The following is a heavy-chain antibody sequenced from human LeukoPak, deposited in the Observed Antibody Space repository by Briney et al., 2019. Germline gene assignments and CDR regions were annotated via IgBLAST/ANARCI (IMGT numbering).Heavy chain of an antibody. CDR2: IYSGGST. Sequence: GPLRLSCAASGFTVSSNYMSWVRQAPGKGLEWVSVIYSGGSTYYADSVKGRFTISRDNSKNTLYLQMNSLRAEDTAVYYCAREGPQVTYAFDIWGQGTMVTVSS. J-gene: IGHJ3*02. CDR1: GFTVSSNY. D-gene: IGHD3-10*01. CDR3: AREGPQVTYAFDI. V-gene: IGHV3-53*01.